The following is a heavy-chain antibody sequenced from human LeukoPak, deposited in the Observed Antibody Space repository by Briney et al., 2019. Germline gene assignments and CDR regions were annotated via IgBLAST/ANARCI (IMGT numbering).Heavy chain of an antibody. Sequence: GGSLRLSCAASGFTFSSYAMSWVRQAPGKGLEWVSAISGSGGSTYYADPVKGRFTISRDKSKNTLYLQMNSLRAEDTAVYYCAREIVGATLYFDYWGQGTLVTVSS. V-gene: IGHV3-23*01. J-gene: IGHJ4*02. CDR2: ISGSGGST. CDR1: GFTFSSYA. CDR3: AREIVGATLYFDY. D-gene: IGHD1-26*01.